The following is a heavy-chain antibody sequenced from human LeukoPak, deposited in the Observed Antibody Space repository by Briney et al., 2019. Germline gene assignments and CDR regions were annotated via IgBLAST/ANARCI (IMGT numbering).Heavy chain of an antibody. CDR2: ISYDGSNK. CDR1: GITFSSYA. CDR3: ARDKGDGYKHDY. Sequence: GGSLRLSCAASGITFSSYAMHWVRQAPGKGLEWVAVISYDGSNKYYADSVKGRFTISRDNSKNTLYLQMNSLRAEDTAVYYCARDKGDGYKHDYWGQGTLVTVSS. D-gene: IGHD5-24*01. V-gene: IGHV3-30-3*01. J-gene: IGHJ4*02.